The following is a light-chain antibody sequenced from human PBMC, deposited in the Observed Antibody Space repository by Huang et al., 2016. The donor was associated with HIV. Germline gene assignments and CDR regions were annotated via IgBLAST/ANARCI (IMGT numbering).Light chain of an antibody. Sequence: EVVMTQSPTTLSVSPGESATLSCRTSQYISTNLAWYQQKPGQPPRLLIYGASTRDTGIPARFSGSGSGTEFTLTIGSLQSEDFALYYCQQYNNWPPGSFGPGTKVDIK. J-gene: IGKJ3*01. CDR1: QYISTN. CDR2: GAS. CDR3: QQYNNWPPGS. V-gene: IGKV3-15*01.